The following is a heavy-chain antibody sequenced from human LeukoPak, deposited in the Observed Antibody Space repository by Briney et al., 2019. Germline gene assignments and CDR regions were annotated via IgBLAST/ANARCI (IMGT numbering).Heavy chain of an antibody. Sequence: GGSLGLSCAASGFTFSSHWMNWVRQAPGKGLEWVANIKQDASEKNYVDSVKGRFIISRDNAKNSLYLQINSLRAEDTAIYYCARDGPSYGGNCVFDHWGQGTLVTVSS. CDR3: ARDGPSYGGNCVFDH. CDR1: GFTFSSHW. V-gene: IGHV3-7*01. D-gene: IGHD4-23*01. J-gene: IGHJ4*02. CDR2: IKQDASEK.